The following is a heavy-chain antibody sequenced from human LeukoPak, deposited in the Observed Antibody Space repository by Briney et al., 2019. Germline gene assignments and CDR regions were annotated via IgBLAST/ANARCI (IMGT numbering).Heavy chain of an antibody. V-gene: IGHV3-23*01. CDR1: GFTLSTYA. J-gene: IGHJ4*02. CDR2: ITGGADRT. Sequence: GGSLRLSCAASGFTLSTYAISWVRPAPGKGLKWVSAITGGADRTHCADSVKGRFTISRDNSKNIVYLQMTTQEAKDTAVYICARPQVVVLDPFDDCGQAALVTVSS. D-gene: IGHD3-10*01. CDR3: ARPQVVVLDPFDD.